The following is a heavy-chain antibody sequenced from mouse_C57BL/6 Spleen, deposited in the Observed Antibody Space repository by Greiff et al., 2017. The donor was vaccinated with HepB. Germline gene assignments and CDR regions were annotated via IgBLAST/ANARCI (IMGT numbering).Heavy chain of an antibody. J-gene: IGHJ2*01. CDR2: IHPNSGST. Sequence: QVQLKQPGAELVKPGASVKLSCKASGYTFTSYWMHWVKQRPGQGLEWIGMIHPNSGSTNYNEKFKSKATLTVDKSSSTAYMQLSSLTSEDSAVYYCARFGTTVGYYFDYWGQGTTLTVSS. D-gene: IGHD1-1*01. V-gene: IGHV1-64*01. CDR1: GYTFTSYW. CDR3: ARFGTTVGYYFDY.